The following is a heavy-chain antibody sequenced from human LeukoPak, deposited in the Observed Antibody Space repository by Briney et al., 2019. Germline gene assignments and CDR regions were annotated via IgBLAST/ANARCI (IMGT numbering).Heavy chain of an antibody. CDR3: ARVDNYYDTSGYYDY. V-gene: IGHV3-21*01. D-gene: IGHD3-22*01. J-gene: IGHJ4*02. Sequence: GGSLRLSCAASGFTFSSYSMDWVRQAPGKGLEWVSSISSSSSYIYYADSVKGRFTISRDNAKNSLYLQMNSLGAEDTAIYYCARVDNYYDTSGYYDYWGQGTLVTVSS. CDR1: GFTFSSYS. CDR2: ISSSSSYI.